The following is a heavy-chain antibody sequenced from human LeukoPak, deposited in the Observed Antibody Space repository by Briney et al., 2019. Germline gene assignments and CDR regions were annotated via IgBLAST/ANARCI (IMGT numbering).Heavy chain of an antibody. V-gene: IGHV3-30*19. CDR3: AKVDIVATIDAGRLVDY. J-gene: IGHJ4*02. CDR2: ISNDGSNK. D-gene: IGHD5-12*01. CDR1: GFTFSSYG. Sequence: PGRSLRLSCAASGFTFSSYGMHWVRQAPDKGLEWVAAISNDGSNKYYADSVKGRFTMSRDNSKNTLYLQMNSLRAEDTAVYYCAKVDIVATIDAGRLVDYWGQGTLVTVSS.